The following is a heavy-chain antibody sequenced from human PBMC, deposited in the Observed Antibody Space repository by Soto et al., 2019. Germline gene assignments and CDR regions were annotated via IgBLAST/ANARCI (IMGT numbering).Heavy chain of an antibody. J-gene: IGHJ4*02. D-gene: IGHD3-10*01. Sequence: QVQLVQSGAEVKKPGASVKVSCKASGYSFTSFPIHWVRQAPGQGLECMGWINAANGYTRYSQKFQGRVTFTRDTPATTAYMDLSSLTSEDTAVYYCARGGGLDDWGQGTLITVSS. CDR2: INAANGYT. CDR3: ARGGGLDD. CDR1: GYSFTSFP. V-gene: IGHV1-3*01.